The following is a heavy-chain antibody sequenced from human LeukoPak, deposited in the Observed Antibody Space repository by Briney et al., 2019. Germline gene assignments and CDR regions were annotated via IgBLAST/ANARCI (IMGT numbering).Heavy chain of an antibody. Sequence: GGSLRLSCAASGFTFSSYEMNWVRQAPGKGLEWVSSISSSSNYIYYADSVKGRFTISRDNAKNSLYLQMNSLRAEDTAVYYCARVFGDSSGFRNAFDIWGQGTMVTVSS. D-gene: IGHD3-22*01. CDR3: ARVFGDSSGFRNAFDI. J-gene: IGHJ3*02. CDR1: GFTFSSYE. V-gene: IGHV3-21*01. CDR2: ISSSSNYI.